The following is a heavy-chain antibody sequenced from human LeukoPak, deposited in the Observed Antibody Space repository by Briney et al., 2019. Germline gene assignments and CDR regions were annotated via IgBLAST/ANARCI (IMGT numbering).Heavy chain of an antibody. CDR3: ARDDTTGGNFDY. J-gene: IGHJ4*02. CDR1: GYTFTSYD. V-gene: IGHV1-8*01. Sequence: ASVKVSCKASGYTFTSYDINWVRQATGQGLEWMGWMNPNSGNTGYAQKFQGRVTMTRNTSISTAYMELSSLRSEDTAVYYCARDDTTGGNFDYWGQGTLVTVSS. CDR2: MNPNSGNT. D-gene: IGHD1-1*01.